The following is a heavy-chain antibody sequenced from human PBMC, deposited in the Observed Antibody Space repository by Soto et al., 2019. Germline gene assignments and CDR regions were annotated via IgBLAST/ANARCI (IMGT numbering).Heavy chain of an antibody. D-gene: IGHD3-16*01. CDR1: GFTFSSYA. CDR3: AKGDVMLSGPDHKPNDYWYFDL. Sequence: EVQLLESGGGLVQPGGSLRLSCAASGFTFSSYAMSWVRQAPGKGLEWVSAISGSGGSTYYADSVKGRFTISRDNSKNTMELQMNSLRAQDKAVYYWAKGDVMLSGPDHKPNDYWYFDLWGRGTLVTVSS. J-gene: IGHJ2*01. CDR2: ISGSGGST. V-gene: IGHV3-23*01.